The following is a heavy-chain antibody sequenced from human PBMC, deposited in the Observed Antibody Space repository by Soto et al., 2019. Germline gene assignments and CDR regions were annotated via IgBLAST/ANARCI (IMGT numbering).Heavy chain of an antibody. CDR2: IYYSGST. V-gene: IGHV4-61*03. CDR3: ARDKSYDFWSGYVGFDT. CDR1: GGSVSSGSHY. J-gene: IGHJ5*02. D-gene: IGHD3-3*01. Sequence: NPSETLSLTCTVSGGSVSSGSHYWSWIRQPPGKGLEWIENIYYSGSTKYNPSLKSRVTISVDRSRNHFSLNLRSVTTAHTALYYCARDKSYDFWSGYVGFDTWGQGPLVTV.